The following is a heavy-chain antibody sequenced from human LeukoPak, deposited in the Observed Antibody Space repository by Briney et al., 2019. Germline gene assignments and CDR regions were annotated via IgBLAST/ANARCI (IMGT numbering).Heavy chain of an antibody. V-gene: IGHV3-21*01. CDR3: ARGRYSSALGFDY. J-gene: IGHJ4*02. Sequence: GGSLRLSCAASGFTFSSYSMNWVRQAPGKGLEWVSSISSSSSYIYYADSVKGRFTISRDNAKNSLYLQMNSLRAEDTAVYYCARGRYSSALGFDYWGQGNLVTVSS. CDR2: ISSSSSYI. D-gene: IGHD6-19*01. CDR1: GFTFSSYS.